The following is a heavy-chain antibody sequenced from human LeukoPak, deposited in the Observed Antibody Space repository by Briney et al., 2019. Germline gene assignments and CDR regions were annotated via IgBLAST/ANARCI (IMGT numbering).Heavy chain of an antibody. CDR3: AKDREPMSGTGGWFDP. CDR2: ITGSGAGT. Sequence: GGSLRLSCAASGFTFSSYAMSWVRQAPGKGLEWVSAITGSGAGTYYADSVRGRFTISRDNSKNTLFLQMNSLRAEDTAVYYCAKDREPMSGTGGWFDPWGQGTLVTVSS. V-gene: IGHV3-23*01. J-gene: IGHJ5*02. CDR1: GFTFSSYA. D-gene: IGHD6-13*01.